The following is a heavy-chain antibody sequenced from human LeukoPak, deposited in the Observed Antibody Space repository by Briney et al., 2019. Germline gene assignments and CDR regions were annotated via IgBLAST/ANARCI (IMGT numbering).Heavy chain of an antibody. V-gene: IGHV4-39*01. Sequence: SETLYLTCSVSGVSICRSRDFWGWIRQPPGKGLEWIASVYHSGSTYYTPSLKSGLTISVDTPKNQFSVMMRSVTAADTAVSFCARQLYVSGSYYAPMDVWGKGTTVTISS. CDR2: VYHSGST. J-gene: IGHJ6*03. CDR1: GVSICRSRDF. D-gene: IGHD3-10*01. CDR3: ARQLYVSGSYYAPMDV.